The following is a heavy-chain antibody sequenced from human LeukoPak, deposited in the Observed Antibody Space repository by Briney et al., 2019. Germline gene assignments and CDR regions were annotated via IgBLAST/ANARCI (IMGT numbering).Heavy chain of an antibody. Sequence: ASVKVSCKASGYTFTSYYLHWVRQAPGQGLEWMGIINPSAGSTSYAQKFQGRVTLTRDMSTSTVYMEVSSLRSEDTAVYYCAGSVVVTAMRYYYYMDVWGKGTTVTVSS. CDR2: INPSAGST. J-gene: IGHJ6*03. CDR1: GYTFTSYY. CDR3: AGSVVVTAMRYYYYMDV. D-gene: IGHD2-21*02. V-gene: IGHV1-46*01.